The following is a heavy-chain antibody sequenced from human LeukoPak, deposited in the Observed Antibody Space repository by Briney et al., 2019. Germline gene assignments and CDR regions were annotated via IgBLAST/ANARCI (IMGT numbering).Heavy chain of an antibody. V-gene: IGHV3-30*02. CDR3: ARQIAAAGTGWFDP. CDR1: GFTFSSYG. D-gene: IGHD6-13*01. J-gene: IGHJ5*02. Sequence: GGSLRLSCAASGFTFSSYGMHWVRQAPGKGLEWVAFIRYDGSNKYYADSVKGRFTISRDNSKNTLYLQMNSLRAEDTAVYYCARQIAAAGTGWFDPWGQGTLVTVSS. CDR2: IRYDGSNK.